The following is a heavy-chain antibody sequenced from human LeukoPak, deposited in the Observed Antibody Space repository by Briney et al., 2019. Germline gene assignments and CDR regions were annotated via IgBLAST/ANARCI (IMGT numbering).Heavy chain of an antibody. CDR2: MNPNSGNT. V-gene: IGHV1-8*01. Sequence: ASVKVSCKASGYTFTSYDINWVRQATGQGLEWMGWMNPNSGNTGYAQKFQGRVTMTRNTSISTAYMELSSLRSEDTAVYYCARGFSYDFWSGSNWFDPWRQGTLVTVSS. CDR1: GYTFTSYD. D-gene: IGHD3-3*01. J-gene: IGHJ5*02. CDR3: ARGFSYDFWSGSNWFDP.